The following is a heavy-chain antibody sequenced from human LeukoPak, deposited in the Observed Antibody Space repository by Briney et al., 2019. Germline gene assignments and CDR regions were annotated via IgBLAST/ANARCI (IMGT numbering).Heavy chain of an antibody. J-gene: IGHJ4*02. CDR1: GGSFSGYY. CDR2: INHSGST. V-gene: IGHV4-34*01. Sequence: SETLSLTCAVYGGSFSGYYWSWIRQPPGKGLEWIGEINHSGSTNYNPSLKSRVTISVDTSKNQFSPKLSSVTAADTAVYYCARQDCSSTSCYPNNFDYWGQGTLVTVSS. D-gene: IGHD2-2*01. CDR3: ARQDCSSTSCYPNNFDY.